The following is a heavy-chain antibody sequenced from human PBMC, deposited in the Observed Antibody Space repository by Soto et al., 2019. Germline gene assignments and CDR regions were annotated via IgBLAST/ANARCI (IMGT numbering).Heavy chain of an antibody. V-gene: IGHV3-23*01. D-gene: IGHD2-15*01. Sequence: GGSLRLSCAASGFTFSSYVMSWVRQAPGKGLEWVSVISGSGDITYYADSVKGRFTISRDNSKNTLYLQMNSLRAEDTAVYYCAKAAGGNYFQHWGPGTLVTVSS. J-gene: IGHJ1*01. CDR1: GFTFSSYV. CDR2: ISGSGDIT. CDR3: AKAAGGNYFQH.